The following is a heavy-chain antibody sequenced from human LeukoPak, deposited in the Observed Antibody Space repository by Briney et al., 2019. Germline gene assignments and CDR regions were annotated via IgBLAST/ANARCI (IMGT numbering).Heavy chain of an antibody. CDR2: MNPISGNT. Sequence: ASVKASCKASGYTFTSYDINWVRQATGQGLEWMGWMNPISGNTGYAQKLQGRVTMTRNTSISSAYLDISNLRFEETGLYYCAREERVPISVSIGAFDIWGQGTMVTVSS. V-gene: IGHV1-8*01. CDR1: GYTFTSYD. D-gene: IGHD3-3*02. J-gene: IGHJ3*02. CDR3: AREERVPISVSIGAFDI.